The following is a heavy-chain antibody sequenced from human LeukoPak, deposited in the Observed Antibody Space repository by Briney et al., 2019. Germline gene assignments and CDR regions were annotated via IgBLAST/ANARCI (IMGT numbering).Heavy chain of an antibody. CDR1: GFTFTDYF. Sequence: GGSLRLSCVASGFTFTDYFMSWVRQAPGKGLEWVASIKHNGGEKYYVDSVKGRFTISRDNAKNSLYLQMDSLRVEDTAVYYCAKGKRYPDYWGQGTLVTVSS. CDR3: AKGKRYPDY. J-gene: IGHJ4*02. CDR2: IKHNGGEK. V-gene: IGHV3-7*03. D-gene: IGHD1-1*01.